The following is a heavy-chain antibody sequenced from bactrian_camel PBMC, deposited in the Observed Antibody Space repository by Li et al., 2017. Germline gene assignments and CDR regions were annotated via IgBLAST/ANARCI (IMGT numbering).Heavy chain of an antibody. CDR3: AAGTRIIVGDYCDGITA. Sequence: HVQLVESGGGSVQAGGSLRLSCGASGWFSSRNYKCMGRFRQLPGKEREGVASIYTGDGTAYYADSVKGRFTISQDDAKNIIYLQMSSLTPDDTAMYYCAAGTRIIVGDYCDGITAWGQGTQVTVS. D-gene: IGHD3*01. J-gene: IGHJ6*01. V-gene: IGHV3S54*01. CDR1: GWFSSRNYKC. CDR2: IYTGDGTA.